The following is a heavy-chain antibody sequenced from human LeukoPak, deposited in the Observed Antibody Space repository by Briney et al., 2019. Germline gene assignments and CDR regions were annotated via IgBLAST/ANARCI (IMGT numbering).Heavy chain of an antibody. CDR2: IIPIFGTA. CDR1: GGTFSSYA. CDR3: ARVRKDTAMVFDY. D-gene: IGHD5-18*01. J-gene: IGHJ4*02. V-gene: IGHV1-69*06. Sequence: SVKVSCKASGGTFSSYAISWVRQAPGQGLEWMGGIIPIFGTANYAQKFQGRVTITADKSASTAYMELSSLRSEDTAVYYCARVRKDTAMVFDYWGQGTLVTVSS.